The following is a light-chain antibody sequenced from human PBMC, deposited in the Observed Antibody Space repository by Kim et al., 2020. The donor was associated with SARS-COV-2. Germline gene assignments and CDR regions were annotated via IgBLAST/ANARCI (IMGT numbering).Light chain of an antibody. Sequence: VALGRTASINCGGNNIGSRSVHWYQLKPGQAPVLVLYRDGNRPSGIPERFSGSKSGNTATLTITRAQGDDEADYFCQVWDSNTSWVFGGGTQLTVL. CDR3: QVWDSNTSWV. CDR1: NIGSRS. CDR2: RDG. V-gene: IGLV3-9*01. J-gene: IGLJ3*02.